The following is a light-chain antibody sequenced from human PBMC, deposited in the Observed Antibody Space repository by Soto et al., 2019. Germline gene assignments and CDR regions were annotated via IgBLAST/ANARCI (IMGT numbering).Light chain of an antibody. J-gene: IGKJ4*01. CDR1: QSVSKY. Sequence: EIVLTQSPSTLSLSPGERATLSCRASQSVSKYLAWYQQKPGQAPRLLIHDASNRATGIPPRFSGSGSGTDFSLTTSSLEPEDVGVYYCQQRSNWSPITFGGGTKVEIK. CDR3: QQRSNWSPIT. V-gene: IGKV3-11*01. CDR2: DAS.